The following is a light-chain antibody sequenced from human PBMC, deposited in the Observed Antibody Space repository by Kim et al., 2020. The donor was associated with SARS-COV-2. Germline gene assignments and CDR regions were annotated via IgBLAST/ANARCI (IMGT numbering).Light chain of an antibody. J-gene: IGKJ1*01. V-gene: IGKV3-15*01. Sequence: GSPGERATLSCRASQSVSSNLAWYQQKPGQAPRLLIYSASNRATGIPARFSGSGSGTEFTLTISSPQSEDSAVYYCQQDSNWPQTFGQGTKVDIK. CDR2: SAS. CDR3: QQDSNWPQT. CDR1: QSVSSN.